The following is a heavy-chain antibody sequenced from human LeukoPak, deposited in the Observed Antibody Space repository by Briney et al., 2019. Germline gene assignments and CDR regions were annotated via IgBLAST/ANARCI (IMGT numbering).Heavy chain of an antibody. V-gene: IGHV3-30*18. CDR2: ISYDGSNK. J-gene: IGHJ4*02. CDR1: GFTFSSYG. Sequence: GGSLRLSCAASGFTFSSYGMHWVRQAPGKRLEGVAVISYDGSNKYYADSVKGRFTISRDNSKKTLYLQMNSLRAEDTAVYYCAKGGIYCSSSSCYAPDYWGQGTLVTVSS. D-gene: IGHD2-2*01. CDR3: AKGGIYCSSSSCYAPDY.